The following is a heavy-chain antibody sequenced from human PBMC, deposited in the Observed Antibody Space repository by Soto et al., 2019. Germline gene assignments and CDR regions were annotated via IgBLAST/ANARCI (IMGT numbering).Heavy chain of an antibody. Sequence: SGPTLVNPTQTLTLTCTFSGFSLSTSGVGVGWIRQPPGKALEWLALIYWDDDKRYSPSLKSRLTITKDTSKNQVVLTMTNMDPVDTATYYCAHYLRREPGIAAAGTFVAFDIWGQGTMVTVSS. D-gene: IGHD6-13*01. CDR2: IYWDDDK. J-gene: IGHJ3*02. CDR1: GFSLSTSGVG. CDR3: AHYLRREPGIAAAGTFVAFDI. V-gene: IGHV2-5*02.